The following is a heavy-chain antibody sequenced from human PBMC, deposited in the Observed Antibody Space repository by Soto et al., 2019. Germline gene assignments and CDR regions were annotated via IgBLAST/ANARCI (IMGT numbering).Heavy chain of an antibody. V-gene: IGHV4-59*08. CDR3: ARQRRDFDY. J-gene: IGHJ4*02. Sequence: QVQLQESGPGLVKPSETLSLTCTVSGGSISNYYWSWIRQPPGKGLQWIGYIFSSGSTNYNPSLKSRVTLPVNTSKNQVSLNLNSVTAADTAVYYCARQRRDFDYWGQGSLVTVSS. CDR2: IFSSGST. CDR1: GGSISNYY.